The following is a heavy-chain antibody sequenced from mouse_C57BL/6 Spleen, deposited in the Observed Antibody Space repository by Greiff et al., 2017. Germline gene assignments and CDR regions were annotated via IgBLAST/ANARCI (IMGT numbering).Heavy chain of an antibody. CDR1: GYTFTSYW. CDR2: IDPSDSET. Sequence: VQLQQPGAELVRPGSSVKLSCKASGYTFTSYWMHWVKQRPIQGLEWIGNIDPSDSETHYNQKFKDKATLTVDKSSSTAYMQLSSLTSEDSAVYYCATSDSSGYTHYFHYWGQGTTLTVSS. D-gene: IGHD3-2*02. J-gene: IGHJ2*01. V-gene: IGHV1-52*01. CDR3: ATSDSSGYTHYFHY.